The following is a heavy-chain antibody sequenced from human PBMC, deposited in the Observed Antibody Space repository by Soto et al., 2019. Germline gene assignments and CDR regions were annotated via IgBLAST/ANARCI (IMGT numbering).Heavy chain of an antibody. V-gene: IGHV4-38-2*01. J-gene: IGHJ4*02. CDR3: ARVDSSSGFDY. CDR2: IYHSGST. Sequence: ETLSLTCAVSGYSISSGYYWGWIRQPPGKGLEWIGSIYHSGSTYYNPSLKSRVTISVDTSKNQFSLRLTSVTAADTAVYYCARVDSSSGFDYWGQGTLVTVSS. D-gene: IGHD6-6*01. CDR1: GYSISSGYY.